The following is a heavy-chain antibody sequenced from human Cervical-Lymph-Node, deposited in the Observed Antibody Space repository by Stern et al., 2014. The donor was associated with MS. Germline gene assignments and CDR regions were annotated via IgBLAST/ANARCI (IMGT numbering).Heavy chain of an antibody. J-gene: IGHJ4*02. CDR3: ARQTTAWASDV. V-gene: IGHV5-51*01. Sequence: VPLVESGAELIRPGESLKISCKGSGFQFSIYWIAWVRQMPGKGLEWMGIIYPGDSETRHSPSCQGQVTMSADKSTSTAYLQWSSLNASDTAMYFCARQTTAWASDVWGQGTLVTVSS. D-gene: IGHD1-14*01. CDR2: IYPGDSET. CDR1: GFQFSIYW.